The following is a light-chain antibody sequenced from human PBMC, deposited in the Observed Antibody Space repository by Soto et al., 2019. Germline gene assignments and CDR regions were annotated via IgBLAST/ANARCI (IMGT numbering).Light chain of an antibody. CDR3: QQYNGFWT. V-gene: IGKV1-5*03. J-gene: IGKJ1*01. CDR1: QSISDL. Sequence: DIQMTQSPSTLSASVGDRVTITCRASQSISDLLARYQQKPGKAPKLLIYEASNLKSGVPSRFSGSGSGTEYTLTISSLQPDDFASYYCQQYNGFWTFGQGTKVEIK. CDR2: EAS.